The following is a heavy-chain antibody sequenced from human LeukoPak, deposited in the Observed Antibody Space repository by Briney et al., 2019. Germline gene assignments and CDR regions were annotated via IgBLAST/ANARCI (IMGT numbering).Heavy chain of an antibody. J-gene: IGHJ4*02. Sequence: GASVKVSCKASGYTFTSYGISWVRQAPGQGLEWMGWISAYNGNTNYAQKLQGRVTMTTDTSTSTAYMELSSLRSEDTAVYYCARAFLHSYDFWSGYSFGYWGQGTLVTVSS. V-gene: IGHV1-18*01. CDR2: ISAYNGNT. CDR1: GYTFTSYG. CDR3: ARAFLHSYDFWSGYSFGY. D-gene: IGHD3-3*01.